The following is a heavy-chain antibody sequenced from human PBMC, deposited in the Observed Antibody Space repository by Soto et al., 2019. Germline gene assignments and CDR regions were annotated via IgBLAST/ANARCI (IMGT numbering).Heavy chain of an antibody. CDR1: GGSISSYY. Sequence: QVQLQESGPGLVKPSETLSLTCTVSGGSISSYYWSWIRQPPGKGLEWIGYVYYSGSTNDNPSLKSRVTISVDTSKNQFSLKLSSVTAADTAVYYCARDSSSGNYYNWFGPWGQGTLVTVSS. V-gene: IGHV4-59*01. CDR3: ARDSSSGNYYNWFGP. J-gene: IGHJ5*02. D-gene: IGHD3-10*01. CDR2: VYYSGST.